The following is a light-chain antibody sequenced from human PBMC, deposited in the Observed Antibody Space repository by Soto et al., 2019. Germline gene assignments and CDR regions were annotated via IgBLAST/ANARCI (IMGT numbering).Light chain of an antibody. Sequence: DIQMTQSPSSLSASVGDRVTITCQASQDIKNYLNWYQQKSGKAPXLLIYDASDLETGVPSRFSGSGSGTDVTFTINSLQPEDIATYYCQQYDNLPLTFGGGTKVDI. CDR3: QQYDNLPLT. V-gene: IGKV1-33*01. J-gene: IGKJ4*01. CDR2: DAS. CDR1: QDIKNY.